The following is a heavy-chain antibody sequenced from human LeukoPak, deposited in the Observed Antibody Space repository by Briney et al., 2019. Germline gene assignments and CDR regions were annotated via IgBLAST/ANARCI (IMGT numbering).Heavy chain of an antibody. Sequence: ASVKVSCKVSGYTLTEASVHRVRQAPGQGLEWMGGVDPADGKTVYGQKFQDRVSITEDTSTVTAYMDLSNLRSEDTAVYFCATFSIITGTDSDFWGQGTLVTVSS. J-gene: IGHJ4*02. D-gene: IGHD1-7*01. CDR1: GYTLTEAS. CDR2: VDPADGKT. V-gene: IGHV1-24*01. CDR3: ATFSIITGTDSDF.